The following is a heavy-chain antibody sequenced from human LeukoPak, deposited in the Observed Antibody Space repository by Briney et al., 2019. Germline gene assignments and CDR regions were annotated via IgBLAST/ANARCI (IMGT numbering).Heavy chain of an antibody. Sequence: GGSLRLSCAASGFTFRDAAMTWVRQAPGKGLEWVSAISGSGGSTYYADSVKGRFTISRDNSKNTLYLQMNSLGADDTAVYYCAKGNWRYFDYWGQGTLVTVSS. D-gene: IGHD1-1*01. J-gene: IGHJ4*02. V-gene: IGHV3-23*01. CDR2: ISGSGGST. CDR3: AKGNWRYFDY. CDR1: GFTFRDAA.